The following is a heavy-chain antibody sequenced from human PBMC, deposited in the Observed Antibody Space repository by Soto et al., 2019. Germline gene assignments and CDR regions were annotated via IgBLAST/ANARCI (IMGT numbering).Heavy chain of an antibody. CDR1: GGSISSYY. CDR3: ARLSEVTTYYYYYYMDV. J-gene: IGHJ6*03. V-gene: IGHV4-59*08. D-gene: IGHD4-17*01. Sequence: PSETLSLTCTVPGGSISSYYWSWIRQPPGKGLEWIGYIYYSGSTNYNPSLKSRVTISVDTSKNQFSLKLSSVTAADTAVYYCARLSEVTTYYYYYYMDVWGKGTTVTVSS. CDR2: IYYSGST.